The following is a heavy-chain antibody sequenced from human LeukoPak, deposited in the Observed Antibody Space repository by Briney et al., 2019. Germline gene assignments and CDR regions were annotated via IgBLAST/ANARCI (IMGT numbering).Heavy chain of an antibody. J-gene: IGHJ6*03. CDR1: GFTFSSYA. CDR2: ISGTGGST. Sequence: GGSLRLSCAASGFTFSSYAMSWVRQAPGKGLEWVSTISGTGGSTYYADSVKGRFTISRDNSKNTLYLQMNSLRAEDTAVYYCTRGGDFWSGYSRGYYMDVWGKGTTVTVSS. D-gene: IGHD3-3*01. CDR3: TRGGDFWSGYSRGYYMDV. V-gene: IGHV3-23*01.